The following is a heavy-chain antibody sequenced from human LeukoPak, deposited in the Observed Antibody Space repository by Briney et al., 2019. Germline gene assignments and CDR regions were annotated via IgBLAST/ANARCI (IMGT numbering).Heavy chain of an antibody. CDR1: GFTFSSYA. D-gene: IGHD1-26*01. CDR3: AKGDSGSYYVAFDY. J-gene: IGHJ4*02. Sequence: GGSLRLSCAASGFTFSSYAMSWVRQAPGKGLEWVSAISGSGGSTYYADSVKGRFTISRDNSKDTLYLQMNSLRAEDTAVYYCAKGDSGSYYVAFDYWGQGTLVTVSS. CDR2: ISGSGGST. V-gene: IGHV3-23*01.